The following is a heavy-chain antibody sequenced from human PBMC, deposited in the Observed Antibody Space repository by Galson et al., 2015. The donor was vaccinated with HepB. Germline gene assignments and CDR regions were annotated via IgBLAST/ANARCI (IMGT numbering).Heavy chain of an antibody. J-gene: IGHJ5*02. CDR2: IIPIFGTA. V-gene: IGHV1-69*06. D-gene: IGHD1-26*01. Sequence: SVKVSCKASGGTFSSYAISWVRQAPGQGLEWMGGIIPIFGTANYAQKFQGRVTITADKSTSTAYMELSSLRSEDTAVYYCARVGATLNWFDPWGQGTLVTVSS. CDR1: GGTFSSYA. CDR3: ARVGATLNWFDP.